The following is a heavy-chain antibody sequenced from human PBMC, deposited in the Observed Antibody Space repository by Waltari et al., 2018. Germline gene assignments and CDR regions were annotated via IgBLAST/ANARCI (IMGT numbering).Heavy chain of an antibody. CDR1: GYTFTSYA. Sequence: QVQLVQSGAEVKKPGASVKVSSKASGYTFTSYAMHWVRQAPGQRLEWMGWINAGNGNTKYSQEFQGRVTITRDTSASTAYMELSSLRSEDMAVYYCAREARSSAARGAFDIWGQGTMVTVSS. V-gene: IGHV1-3*03. D-gene: IGHD6-13*01. J-gene: IGHJ3*02. CDR3: AREARSSAARGAFDI. CDR2: INAGNGNT.